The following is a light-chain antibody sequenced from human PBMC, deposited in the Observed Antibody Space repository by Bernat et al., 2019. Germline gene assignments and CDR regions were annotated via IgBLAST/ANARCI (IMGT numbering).Light chain of an antibody. Sequence: QAGLTQPPSVSKGLRQTATLTCTGNSNNVGNQGAAWLQQHQGHPPKLLSYRNNNRPSGISERFSASRSGTTASLTITGLQPADEADYYCSAWDLSLSAVVFGGWTKLPVL. CDR2: RNN. J-gene: IGLJ2*01. CDR3: SAWDLSLSAVV. V-gene: IGLV10-54*04. CDR1: SNNVGNQG.